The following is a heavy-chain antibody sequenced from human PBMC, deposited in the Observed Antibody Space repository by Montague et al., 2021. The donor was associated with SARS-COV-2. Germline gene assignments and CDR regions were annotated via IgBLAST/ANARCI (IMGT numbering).Heavy chain of an antibody. D-gene: IGHD3-10*01. Sequence: SRRLSCAASGFTFSSYAMHWVRQAPGKGLERVAVISYDGSNKYYADSVKGRFTISRDNSKNTLYLQMNSLRAEDTAVYYCARAAQKQYVLLWFGELLHDAFDIWGQGTMVTVSS. CDR3: ARAAQKQYVLLWFGELLHDAFDI. V-gene: IGHV3-30-3*01. CDR2: ISYDGSNK. J-gene: IGHJ3*02. CDR1: GFTFSSYA.